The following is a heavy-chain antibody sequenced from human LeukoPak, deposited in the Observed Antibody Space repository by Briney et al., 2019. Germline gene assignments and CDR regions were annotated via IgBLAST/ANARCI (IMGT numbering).Heavy chain of an antibody. V-gene: IGHV3-23*01. J-gene: IGHJ4*02. Sequence: GGSLRLSCAASGFTFSSYAMSWVRQAPGKGLEWVSAISGSGGSTFYPDSVKGRFTISRDNSKNTLYLQMNSLRAEDTAVYYCAKGIWILRYFDYWGQGTLVTVSS. D-gene: IGHD3-9*01. CDR3: AKGIWILRYFDY. CDR1: GFTFSSYA. CDR2: ISGSGGST.